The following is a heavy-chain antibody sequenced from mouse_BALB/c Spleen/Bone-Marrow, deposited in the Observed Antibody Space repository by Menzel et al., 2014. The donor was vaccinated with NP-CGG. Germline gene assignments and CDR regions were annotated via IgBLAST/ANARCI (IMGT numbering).Heavy chain of an antibody. CDR3: ARSGKVRNAMDY. CDR2: ISSYYGDA. D-gene: IGHD2-14*01. J-gene: IGHJ4*01. CDR1: GYTFTDYA. Sequence: QVQLKESGAELVRPGVSVKISCKGSGYTFTDYAVHWVKQSHTKSLEWIGLISSYYGDATYNQKFKGKATMTVDKSSSPAFLELARLTAEDSAIYYCARSGKVRNAMDYWGQGTSATVSS. V-gene: IGHV1-67*01.